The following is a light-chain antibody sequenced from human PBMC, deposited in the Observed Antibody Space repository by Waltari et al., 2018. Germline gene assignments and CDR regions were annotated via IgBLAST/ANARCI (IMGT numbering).Light chain of an antibody. V-gene: IGLV1-47*01. CDR3: AAWDDSLSGHWV. Sequence: QSVLTQPPSASGTPGQRVTISCSGSSSNIGSNYVYWYQQLPGTAPKLLIYRNNRWPSGVHDRLSCSKAGTSASLAISGLRSEDEADYYCAAWDDSLSGHWVFGGGTKLTVL. CDR2: RNN. J-gene: IGLJ3*02. CDR1: SSNIGSNY.